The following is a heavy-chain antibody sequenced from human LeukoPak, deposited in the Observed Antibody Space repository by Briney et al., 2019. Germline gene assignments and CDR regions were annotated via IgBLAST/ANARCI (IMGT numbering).Heavy chain of an antibody. Sequence: GRSLRLSCAASGLTVSSHYMTWVRQAPGKGLEWVSVIYSDGSTYNADSVKGRFTISRDNSKNTLYLQMNSLRPEDTAVYYCARLPSYWGQGTLVTVSS. V-gene: IGHV3-66*02. CDR3: ARLPSY. CDR1: GLTVSSHY. CDR2: IYSDGST. J-gene: IGHJ4*02.